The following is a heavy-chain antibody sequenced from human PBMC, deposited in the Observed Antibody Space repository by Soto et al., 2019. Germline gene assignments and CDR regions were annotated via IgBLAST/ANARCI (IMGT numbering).Heavy chain of an antibody. D-gene: IGHD2-2*01. CDR3: AREVYCSSTSCPPNFDY. Sequence: ASVKVSCKASGYTFTSYGISWVRQAPGQGLEWMGWISAYNGNTNYAQKLQGRVTMTTDTSTSTAYMELRSLRSDDTAVYCCAREVYCSSTSCPPNFDYWGQGTLVTVSS. CDR2: ISAYNGNT. V-gene: IGHV1-18*01. CDR1: GYTFTSYG. J-gene: IGHJ4*02.